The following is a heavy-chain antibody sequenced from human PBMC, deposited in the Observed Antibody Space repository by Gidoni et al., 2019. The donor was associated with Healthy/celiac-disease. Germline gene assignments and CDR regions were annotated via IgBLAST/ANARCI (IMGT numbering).Heavy chain of an antibody. CDR3: ARAAAGTIDFDY. CDR2: IYHSGST. J-gene: IGHJ4*02. Sequence: QVQLQESGPGLVKPSETLSLTCTVSGYSIRSGYYWGWIRQPPGKGLEWFGSIYHSGSTSYNPSLKSRVTISVDTSKNQFSLKLSSVTAADTAVYYCARAAAGTIDFDYWGQGTLVTVSS. CDR1: GYSIRSGYY. V-gene: IGHV4-38-2*02. D-gene: IGHD6-13*01.